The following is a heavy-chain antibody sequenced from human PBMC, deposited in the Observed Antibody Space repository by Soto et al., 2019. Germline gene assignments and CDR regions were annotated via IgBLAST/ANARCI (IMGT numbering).Heavy chain of an antibody. J-gene: IGHJ4*02. CDR3: ARDLTSGDY. CDR2: IYPSGGST. V-gene: IGHV1-46*01. D-gene: IGHD7-27*01. Sequence: QVQLVQSGAEVKNPGASVKLSCKASGYIFTNYYIHWVRQAPGQGLELMAIIYPSGGSTNYAQKLRCRVTLARDTCTNTVYMELSSLRSEDTAIYYCARDLTSGDYWGQGTLVTVAS. CDR1: GYIFTNYY.